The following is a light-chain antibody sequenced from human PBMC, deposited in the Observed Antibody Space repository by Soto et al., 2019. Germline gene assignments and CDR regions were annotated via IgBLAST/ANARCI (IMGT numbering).Light chain of an antibody. V-gene: IGKV3-20*01. J-gene: IGKJ1*01. CDR1: QSVSSNY. Sequence: VVRRAAGVLCLSWGARDTLSCRASQSVSSNYFAWYQQKPGQAPKLLIYGASRRATDIPDRFSGSGSGTEFTLTINSLEPEDFAVYYCQQYGTSRAFGQGTKVDIK. CDR2: GAS. CDR3: QQYGTSRA.